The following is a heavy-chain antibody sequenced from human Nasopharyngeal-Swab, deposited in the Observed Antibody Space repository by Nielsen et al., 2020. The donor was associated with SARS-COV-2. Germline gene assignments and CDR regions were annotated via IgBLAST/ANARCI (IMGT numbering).Heavy chain of an antibody. D-gene: IGHD4/OR15-4a*01. CDR3: ARHTIVLMGMVVTEGYHFDY. CDR1: GGSISSSSYY. J-gene: IGHJ4*02. CDR2: IYYSGST. V-gene: IGHV4-39*01. Sequence: SETLSLTCTVSGGSISSSSYYWGWIRQPPGKGLEWIGSIYYSGSTYYNPSLKSRVTISVDTSKNQFSLKLSSVTAADTAVYYCARHTIVLMGMVVTEGYHFDYWGQGTLVTVSS.